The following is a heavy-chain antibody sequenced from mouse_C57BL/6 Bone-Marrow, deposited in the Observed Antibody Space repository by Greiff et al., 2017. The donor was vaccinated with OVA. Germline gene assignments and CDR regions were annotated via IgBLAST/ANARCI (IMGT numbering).Heavy chain of an antibody. CDR1: GYSITSGYY. D-gene: IGHD2-5*01. Sequence: EVKLVESGPGLVKPSQSLSLTCSVTGYSITSGYYWNWIRQFPGNKLEWMGYISYDGSNNYNPSLKNRISITRDTSKNQFFLKLNSVTTEDTATYYCARAYYSNPYYYAMDYWGQGTSVTVSS. J-gene: IGHJ4*01. CDR3: ARAYYSNPYYYAMDY. CDR2: ISYDGSN. V-gene: IGHV3-6*01.